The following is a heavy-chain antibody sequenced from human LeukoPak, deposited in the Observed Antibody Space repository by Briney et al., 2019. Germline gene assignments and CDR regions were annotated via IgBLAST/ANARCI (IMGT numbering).Heavy chain of an antibody. CDR1: GYTFTSYD. CDR2: MNPNSGNT. V-gene: IGHV1-8*01. J-gene: IGHJ4*02. Sequence: ASVKVSCKASGYTFTSYDINWVRQATGQGLEWMGWMNPNSGNTGYSQKFQGRVTITRDTSASTAYMELSSLRSEDTAVYYCAREKEDTAMDLYYFDYWGQGTLVTVSS. D-gene: IGHD5-18*01. CDR3: AREKEDTAMDLYYFDY.